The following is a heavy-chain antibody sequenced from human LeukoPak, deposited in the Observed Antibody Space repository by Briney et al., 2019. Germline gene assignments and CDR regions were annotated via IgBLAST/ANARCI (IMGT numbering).Heavy chain of an antibody. CDR2: IYHSGST. V-gene: IGHV4-30-2*01. J-gene: IGHJ4*02. CDR3: ARVTYCSSTSCYSYFDY. CDR1: GGSISSGGYS. Sequence: TPSETLSLTCAVSGGSISSGGYSWSWIRQPPGKGLEWIGYIYHSGSTYYNPSLKSRVTISVDRSKNQFSLKLSSVTAADTAVYYCARVTYCSSTSCYSYFDYWGQGTLVTVSS. D-gene: IGHD2-2*02.